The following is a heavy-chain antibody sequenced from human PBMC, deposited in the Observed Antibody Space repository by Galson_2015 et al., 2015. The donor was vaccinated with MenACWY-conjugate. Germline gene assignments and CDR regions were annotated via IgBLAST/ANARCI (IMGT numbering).Heavy chain of an antibody. J-gene: IGHJ6*02. V-gene: IGHV1-69*13. CDR2: IIPIFGTA. CDR1: GGTFSSYA. Sequence: SVKVSCKASGGTFSSYAISWVRQAPGQGLEWMGGIIPIFGTANYAQKFQGRVTITADESTSTAYMELSSLRSEDTAVYYCASGYEATMRSYGMDVWGQGTTVTVSS. CDR3: ASGYEATMRSYGMDV. D-gene: IGHD5-12*01.